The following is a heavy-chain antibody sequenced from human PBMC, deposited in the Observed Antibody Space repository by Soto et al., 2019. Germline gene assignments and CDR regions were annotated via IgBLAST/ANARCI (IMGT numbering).Heavy chain of an antibody. CDR2: IYYSGST. CDR3: ARGYYDSSGYYDS. CDR1: GGSISSGGYY. D-gene: IGHD3-22*01. Sequence: SETLSLTCTVSGGSISSGGYYWSWIRQHPGKGLEWIGYIYYSGSTYYNPSLKSRVTISVDTSKNQFSLKLSSMTAAYTAVYYCARGYYDSSGYYDSWGQGTLVTVSS. V-gene: IGHV4-31*03. J-gene: IGHJ5*01.